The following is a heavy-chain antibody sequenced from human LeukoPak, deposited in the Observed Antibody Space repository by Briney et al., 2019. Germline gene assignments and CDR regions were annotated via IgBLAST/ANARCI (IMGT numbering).Heavy chain of an antibody. CDR1: GFTFDDYA. D-gene: IGHD1-26*01. V-gene: IGHV3-43D*03. J-gene: IGHJ6*03. CDR3: AKDGVVGIVGATPYYYYMDV. Sequence: GGSLRPSCAASGFTFDDYAMHWVRQAPGKGLEWVSLISWDGGSTYYADSVKGRFTISRDNSKNSLYLQMNSLRAEDTALYYCAKDGVVGIVGATPYYYYMDVWGKGTTVTVSS. CDR2: ISWDGGST.